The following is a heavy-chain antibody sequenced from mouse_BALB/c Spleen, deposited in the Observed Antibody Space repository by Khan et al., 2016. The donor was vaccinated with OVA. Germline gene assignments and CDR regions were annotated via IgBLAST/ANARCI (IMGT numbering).Heavy chain of an antibody. J-gene: IGHJ2*01. D-gene: IGHD2-1*01. V-gene: IGHV3-2*02. CDR2: IRYSGST. CDR1: GYSITSDYA. Sequence: EVQLQESGPGLVKPSQSLSLTCTVTGYSITSDYAWNWIRQFPGNKLEWMGYIRYSGSTSYNPSLKSRISITRDKSKNQFFLQLNSVTTEDTATDYCARSYGNYLDYWGQGTTLTVSS. CDR3: ARSYGNYLDY.